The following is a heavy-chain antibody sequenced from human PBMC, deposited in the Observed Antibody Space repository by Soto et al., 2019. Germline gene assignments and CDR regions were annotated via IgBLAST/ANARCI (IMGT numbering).Heavy chain of an antibody. V-gene: IGHV1-69*13. D-gene: IGHD2-15*01. CDR2: IIPIFGTA. J-gene: IGHJ6*02. CDR3: ASTGYCSGGSCYPVSYYGMDV. Sequence: ASVKVSCKASGGTFSSYAISWVRQAPGQGLEWMGGIIPIFGTANYAQKFQGRVTITADESTSTAYMELSSLRSEDTAVYYCASTGYCSGGSCYPVSYYGMDVWGQGTTVTVSS. CDR1: GGTFSSYA.